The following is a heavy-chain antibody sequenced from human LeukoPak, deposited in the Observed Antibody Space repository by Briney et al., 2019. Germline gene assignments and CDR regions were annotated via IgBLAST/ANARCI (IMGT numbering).Heavy chain of an antibody. CDR1: GFTFSYYW. D-gene: IGHD2-15*01. J-gene: IGHJ4*02. CDR2: IKQDGSEK. CDR3: ARGHCSGGHCYSGPEY. V-gene: IGHV3-7*01. Sequence: PGGSLRLSCAASGFTFSYYWMSWVRQAPGKALEWVANIKQDGSEKNYVDSVKGRFTISRDNAKNSLSLQMNSLRAEDAAVYYCARGHCSGGHCYSGPEYWGQGTLVTVSS.